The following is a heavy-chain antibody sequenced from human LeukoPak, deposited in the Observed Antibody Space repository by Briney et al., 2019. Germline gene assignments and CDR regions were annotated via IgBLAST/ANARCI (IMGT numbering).Heavy chain of an antibody. Sequence: KSSETLSLTCTVSGGSISSYYWSWIRQPPGKGLEWIGYICYSGSTNYNPSLKSRVTISADTSKNQFSLKLSSVTAADTAVYYCARASYYDILTGYDVGFDIWGQGTMVTVSS. CDR1: GGSISSYY. CDR3: ARASYYDILTGYDVGFDI. D-gene: IGHD3-9*01. V-gene: IGHV4-59*12. J-gene: IGHJ3*02. CDR2: ICYSGST.